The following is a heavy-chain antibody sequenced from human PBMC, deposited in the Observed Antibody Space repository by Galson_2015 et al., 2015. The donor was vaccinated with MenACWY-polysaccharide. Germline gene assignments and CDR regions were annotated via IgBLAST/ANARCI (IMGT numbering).Heavy chain of an antibody. D-gene: IGHD3-10*01. Sequence: LSLTCTVSGGSVSSYYWSWIQQSPGKGPEWIGYIYYSGITNYNPSLKSRVTISMDTSKNQFSLRVNSVTAADTAVYYCARHGGVTMVRGVLYAFDIWGRGTMVAVSS. J-gene: IGHJ3*02. V-gene: IGHV4-59*08. CDR3: ARHGGVTMVRGVLYAFDI. CDR1: GGSVSSYY. CDR2: IYYSGIT.